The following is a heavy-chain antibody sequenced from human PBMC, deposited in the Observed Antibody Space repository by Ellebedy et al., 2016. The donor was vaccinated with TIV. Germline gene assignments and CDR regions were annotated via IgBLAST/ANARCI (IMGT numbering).Heavy chain of an antibody. CDR2: INHDGSDE. J-gene: IGHJ4*02. D-gene: IGHD2-21*02. CDR3: ARDVAPVGQVTFDC. V-gene: IGHV3-7*03. CDR1: GFIFSGSW. Sequence: PGGSLRLSCAASGFIFSGSWMTWVRKAPGKGLEWVANINHDGSDEYYVDSVKGRFTISRDNAKNSLYLQMNSLRAEDTAMYYCARDVAPVGQVTFDCWGQGTLVTVSS.